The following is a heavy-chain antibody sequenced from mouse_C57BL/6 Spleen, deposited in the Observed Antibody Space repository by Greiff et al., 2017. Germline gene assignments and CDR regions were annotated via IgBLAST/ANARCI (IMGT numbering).Heavy chain of an antibody. V-gene: IGHV14-2*01. Sequence: EVQLQQSGAELVKPGASVTLSCTASGFNINDYYMHWVQQRTEQGLEWIGRIDSEDGETKYAPQFQGKATITAVTFSNTAYLQLSSLTSEDAAVEYCARGYGYGAGSYYFDYWGQGTTLTVSS. D-gene: IGHD2-2*01. CDR2: IDSEDGET. CDR1: GFNINDYY. J-gene: IGHJ2*01. CDR3: ARGYGYGAGSYYFDY.